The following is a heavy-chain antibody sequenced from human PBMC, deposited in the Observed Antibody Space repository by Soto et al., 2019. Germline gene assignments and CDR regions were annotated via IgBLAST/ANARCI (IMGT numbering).Heavy chain of an antibody. D-gene: IGHD2-2*01. V-gene: IGHV4-59*08. Sequence: SETLSLTCTVSGGSISNYYWSWIRQPPGKGLDWIGYIYYSGSTSYNPSLKSRVTMSVDTSKNQFSLKLSSVTAADTAVYYCARRDCTSTTRWFVYWGLGTPVTVSS. CDR3: ARRDCTSTTRWFVY. CDR1: GGSISNYY. J-gene: IGHJ4*02. CDR2: IYYSGST.